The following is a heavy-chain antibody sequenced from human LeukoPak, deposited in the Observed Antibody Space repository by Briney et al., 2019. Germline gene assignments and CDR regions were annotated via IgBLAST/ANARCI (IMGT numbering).Heavy chain of an antibody. CDR3: ASSPTRSGPSYYFDY. CDR1: GGSISSYY. J-gene: IGHJ4*02. CDR2: IYYSGST. D-gene: IGHD2-15*01. V-gene: IGHV4-59*08. Sequence: SETLSLTCTVSGGSISSYYWSWIRQSPGQGLEWIGHIYYSGSTNYNPSVKSRVTISVDTSKNQFSLTLSSLTAPHTAVYYCASSPTRSGPSYYFDYWSQGTLVTVSS.